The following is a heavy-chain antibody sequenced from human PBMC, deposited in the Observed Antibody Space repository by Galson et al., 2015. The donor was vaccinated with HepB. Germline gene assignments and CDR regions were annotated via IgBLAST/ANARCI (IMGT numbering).Heavy chain of an antibody. CDR1: GYSFTNYW. CDR3: ARRGIYPYFDY. J-gene: IGHJ4*02. Sequence: QSGAEVKKPGESLKISCKGSGYSFTNYWIGWVRQMPGKGLQWMGTIYPGDSDARYSPSFEGQVTISADKSISTAYLQWSSLKASDTAMYYCARRGIYPYFDYWGQGTLVTVSS. V-gene: IGHV5-51*03. CDR2: IYPGDSDA. D-gene: IGHD5-12*01.